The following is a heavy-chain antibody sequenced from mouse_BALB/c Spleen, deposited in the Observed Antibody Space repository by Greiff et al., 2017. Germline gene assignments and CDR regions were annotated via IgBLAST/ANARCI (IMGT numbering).Heavy chain of an antibody. D-gene: IGHD2-4*01. CDR2: ISDGGSYT. J-gene: IGHJ3*01. CDR3: ARDDYDVVAY. V-gene: IGHV5-4*02. CDR1: GFTFSDYY. Sequence: DVKLVESGGGLVKPGGSLKLSCAASGFTFSDYYMYWVRQTPEKRLEWVATISDGGSYTYYPDSVKGRFTISRDNAKNNLYLQMSSLKSEDTAMYYCARDDYDVVAYWGQGTLVTVSA.